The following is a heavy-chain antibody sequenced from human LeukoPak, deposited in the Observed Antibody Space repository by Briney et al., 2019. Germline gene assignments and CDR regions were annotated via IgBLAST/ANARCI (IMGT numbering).Heavy chain of an antibody. CDR3: ARKGPGYSLYYFDY. J-gene: IGHJ4*02. CDR1: GGSFSGYY. CDR2: INHSGST. D-gene: IGHD1-1*01. Sequence: SETLSLTCAVYGGSFSGYYWSWIRQPPGKGLGWIGEINHSGSTNYNPSLKSRVTISVDTSKNQFSLKLSSVTAADTAVYYCARKGPGYSLYYFDYWGQGTLVTVSS. V-gene: IGHV4-34*01.